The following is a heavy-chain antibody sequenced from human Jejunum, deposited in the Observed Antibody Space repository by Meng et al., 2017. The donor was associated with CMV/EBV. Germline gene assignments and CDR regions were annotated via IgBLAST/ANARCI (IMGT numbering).Heavy chain of an antibody. D-gene: IGHD3-10*01. J-gene: IGHJ4*02. CDR2: FGANGDYI. CDR3: AKVSTFAYGPGSFFDH. CDR1: TFNNYA. V-gene: IGHV3-23*01. Sequence: TFNNYAMTWVRQAPGKGLEWVSGFGANGDYINYADSVKGRFTISRDNSKSTLYLQMNSLRAEDTALYYCAKVSTFAYGPGSFFDHWGQGTPVTVSS.